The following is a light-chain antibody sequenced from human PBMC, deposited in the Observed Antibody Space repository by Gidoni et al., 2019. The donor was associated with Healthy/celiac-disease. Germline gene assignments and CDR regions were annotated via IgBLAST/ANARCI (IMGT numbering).Light chain of an antibody. Sequence: DIVMTQSPDYLAVSLCERATINCKSSQSVLYSSNNKNYLAWYQQKPGQPPKLLIYWASTRESGVPDRFSGSGSGTDFTLTISSLQAEDVAVYYCQQYYSTPQTFGQGTKVEIK. CDR2: WAS. V-gene: IGKV4-1*01. CDR3: QQYYSTPQT. CDR1: QSVLYSSNNKNY. J-gene: IGKJ1*01.